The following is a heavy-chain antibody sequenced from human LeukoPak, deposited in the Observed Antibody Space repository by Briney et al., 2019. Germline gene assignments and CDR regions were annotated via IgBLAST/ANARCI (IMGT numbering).Heavy chain of an antibody. Sequence: GASVKVSCKASGYTFTSYYMHWVRQAPGQGPEWMGIINPSGGSTSYAQKFQGRVTMTRDTSTSTVYMELSSLRSEDTAVYYCARSRPGEAFDIWGQGTMVTVSS. V-gene: IGHV1-46*01. J-gene: IGHJ3*02. CDR1: GYTFTSYY. CDR3: ARSRPGEAFDI. CDR2: INPSGGST. D-gene: IGHD3-10*01.